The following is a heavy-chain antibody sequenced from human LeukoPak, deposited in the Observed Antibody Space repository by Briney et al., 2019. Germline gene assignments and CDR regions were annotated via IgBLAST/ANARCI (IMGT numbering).Heavy chain of an antibody. V-gene: IGHV3-7*04. CDR2: IRPDGSDI. Sequence: GGSLRLSCAASGFTFSIYSMNWVRQAPGKGLEWVADIRPDGSDIYNVDSVRGRFTISRDNTKNSLFLQMNSLKDEDTAVYYCARDGSGSDFSLDYWGPGTLVTVSS. D-gene: IGHD3-10*01. CDR1: GFTFSIYS. J-gene: IGHJ4*02. CDR3: ARDGSGSDFSLDY.